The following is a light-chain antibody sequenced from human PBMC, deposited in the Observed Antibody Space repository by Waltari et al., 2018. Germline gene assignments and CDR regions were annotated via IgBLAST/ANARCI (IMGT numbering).Light chain of an antibody. J-gene: IGLJ1*01. CDR2: YDR. V-gene: IGLV3-21*04. CDR1: NIGTYS. Sequence: SYVVTQPPSVSVAPGETATITCGGDNIGTYSVHWYQQKAGQAPVLVIFYDRDRPSGIPYLFSGPNSGTTSTLTISRVEAGDESRYYCHVWHPHVDPGVFGTGTEVTFL. CDR3: HVWHPHVDPGV.